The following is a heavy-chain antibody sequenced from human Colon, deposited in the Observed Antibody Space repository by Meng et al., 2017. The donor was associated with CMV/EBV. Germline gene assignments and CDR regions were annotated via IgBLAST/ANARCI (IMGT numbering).Heavy chain of an antibody. CDR3: ARAAVPAASSWFDP. CDR1: GGSISTTPSH. CDR2: MYYSGRT. Sequence: SETLSLTCTVSGGSISTTPSHWGWFRQAPGKGLEWIGSMYYSGRTYDTPSLKRRVTISVDTSKNQTSLRVSSVTAADTAVYYCARAAVPAASSWFDPWGQGTLVTVSS. D-gene: IGHD6-19*01. J-gene: IGHJ5*02. V-gene: IGHV4-39*01.